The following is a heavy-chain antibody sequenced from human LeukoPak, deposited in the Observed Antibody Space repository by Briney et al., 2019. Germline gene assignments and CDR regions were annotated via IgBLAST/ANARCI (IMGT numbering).Heavy chain of an antibody. CDR3: ARAAYSSTWYSRYFDL. CDR2: IGTAGEI. J-gene: IGHJ2*01. Sequence: GGSLRLSCAASGFTFRSYDMHWVRQATGKGLEWVSGIGTAGEIYYPGSVKGRFTISRENAKDSLYLQMNSLRAGDTAVYYCARAAYSSTWYSRYFDLWGRGTLVTVSS. CDR1: GFTFRSYD. V-gene: IGHV3-13*01. D-gene: IGHD6-13*01.